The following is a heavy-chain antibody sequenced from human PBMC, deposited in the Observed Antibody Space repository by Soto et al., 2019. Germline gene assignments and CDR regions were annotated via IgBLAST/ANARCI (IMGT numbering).Heavy chain of an antibody. CDR1: GFTFSDYY. V-gene: IGHV3-11*01. Sequence: QVQLVESGGGLVKPGGSLRLSCAASGFTFSDYYMSWIRQAPGKGLEWVSYISSSGSTIYYADSVKGRFTISRDTAKNSLYLQMNSLRAEDTAVYYCARVSARHSIVVVPASFVYWGQGTLVTVPS. J-gene: IGHJ4*02. CDR2: ISSSGSTI. D-gene: IGHD2-2*01. CDR3: ARVSARHSIVVVPASFVY.